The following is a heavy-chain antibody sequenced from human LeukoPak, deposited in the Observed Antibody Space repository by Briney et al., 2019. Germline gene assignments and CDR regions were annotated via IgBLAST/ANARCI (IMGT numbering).Heavy chain of an antibody. D-gene: IGHD1-7*01. CDR3: ARIPLGGTAKGFDP. CDR1: GGSISSYY. J-gene: IGHJ5*02. V-gene: IGHV4-59*12. Sequence: PSETLSLTCTVSGGSISSYYWSWIRQPPGKGMEWIGYIYYSGSTNYNPSLKSRVTISVDTSKNQFSLKLSSVTAADTAVYYCARIPLGGTAKGFDPWGQGTLVTVSS. CDR2: IYYSGST.